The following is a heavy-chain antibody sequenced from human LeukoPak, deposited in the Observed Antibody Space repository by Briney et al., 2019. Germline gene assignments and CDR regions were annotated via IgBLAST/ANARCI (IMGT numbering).Heavy chain of an antibody. CDR2: INHSGST. D-gene: IGHD5-24*01. CDR1: GGSFSDYY. V-gene: IGHV4-34*01. CDR3: AGVLHGSMDV. J-gene: IGHJ6*04. Sequence: SETLSLTCAVYGGSFSDYYWSWIRQSRGKGLEWIGEINHSGSTNYNPSLKSRVTISVDTSKNQFSLKLSSVTAADTAVYYCAGVLHGSMDVWGKGTTVTVSS.